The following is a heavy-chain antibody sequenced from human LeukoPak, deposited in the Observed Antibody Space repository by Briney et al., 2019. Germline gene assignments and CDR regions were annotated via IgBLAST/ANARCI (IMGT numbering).Heavy chain of an antibody. D-gene: IGHD4-17*01. V-gene: IGHV1-18*01. CDR3: ARSRTVTTIPDFDY. CDR1: GYTFTSYA. J-gene: IGHJ4*02. Sequence: ASVKVSCKASGYTFTSYAISWVRQAPGQGLEWMGWISAYNGNTNYAQKLQGRVTMTTDTSTSAAYMELRSLRSDDTAVYYCARSRTVTTIPDFDYWGQGTLVTVSS. CDR2: ISAYNGNT.